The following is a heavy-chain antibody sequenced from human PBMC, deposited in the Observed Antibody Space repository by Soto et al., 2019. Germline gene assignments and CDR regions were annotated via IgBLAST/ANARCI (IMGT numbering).Heavy chain of an antibody. D-gene: IGHD3-22*01. CDR1: GYTFTSYG. V-gene: IGHV1-18*01. J-gene: IGHJ4*02. CDR2: ISAYNGNT. CDR3: ARTYYYDSSGYSDY. Sequence: ASVKFSCKASGYTFTSYGISWVRQAPGQGLEWMGWISAYNGNTNYAQKLQGRVTMTTDTSTSTAYMELRSLRSDDTAVYYCARTYYYDSSGYSDYWGQGTLVTVSS.